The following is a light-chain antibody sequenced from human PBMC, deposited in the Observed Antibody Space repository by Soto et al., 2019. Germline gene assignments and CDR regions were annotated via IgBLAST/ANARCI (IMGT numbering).Light chain of an antibody. CDR3: ATWDSSLKAVV. Sequence: QSVLTQPPSVSAAPGQKVTISCSGSSPNIGKNYVSWYLHLPGTAPKFLIYDNDVRASGIPDRFSGSKSGTSATLGITGLQPGDEADYYCATWDSSLKAVVFGGGTKVTV. CDR1: SPNIGKNY. V-gene: IGLV1-51*01. CDR2: DND. J-gene: IGLJ2*01.